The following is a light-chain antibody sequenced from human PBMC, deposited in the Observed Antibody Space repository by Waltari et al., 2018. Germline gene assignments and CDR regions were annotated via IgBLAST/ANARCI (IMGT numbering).Light chain of an antibody. CDR1: SSNIGPYY. CDR2: RNN. J-gene: IGLJ3*02. CDR3: ATWDDSLTACV. V-gene: IGLV1-47*01. Sequence: QSVLTQPPSTSGTPGPRVTISCSGSSSNIGPYYVYLYHQLPGTAPKLLIYRNNQRPSGVPDRFPGSKSGNSDCLAIGGLRSEDEADYYCATWDDSLTACVFGGGTKLSVL.